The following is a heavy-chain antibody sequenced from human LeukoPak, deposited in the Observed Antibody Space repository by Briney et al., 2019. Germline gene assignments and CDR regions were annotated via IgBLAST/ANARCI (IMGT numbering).Heavy chain of an antibody. V-gene: IGHV3-23*01. Sequence: PGGSLRLSYASYGLIFSSYAVSWVRQAPGKGLEWVSVISGSGGSTYYADSVKGRFTISRDNSKNTLYLQMNSLKAEDTAVYYWAKEATNGGSYFDYWGQGTLVTVSS. J-gene: IGHJ4*02. CDR1: GLIFSSYA. CDR2: ISGSGGST. CDR3: AKEATNGGSYFDY. D-gene: IGHD2-8*01.